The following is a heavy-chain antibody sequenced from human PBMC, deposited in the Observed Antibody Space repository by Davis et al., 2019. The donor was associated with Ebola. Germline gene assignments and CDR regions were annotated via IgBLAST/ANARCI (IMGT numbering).Heavy chain of an antibody. J-gene: IGHJ2*01. V-gene: IGHV4-59*11. Sequence: PSETLSLTCTVPGGSISRHYWSWIRQPPGKGLEWIGYVHYSGSTKYNPSLKSRVTISLDTSKNQFSLKLSSVTAADTAVYYCAQRYYYDSSGYLWGRGTLVTVSS. CDR1: GGSISRHY. CDR3: AQRYYYDSSGYL. CDR2: VHYSGST. D-gene: IGHD3-22*01.